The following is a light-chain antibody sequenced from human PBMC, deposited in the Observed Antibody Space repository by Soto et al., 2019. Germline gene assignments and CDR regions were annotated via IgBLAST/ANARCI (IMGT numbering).Light chain of an antibody. CDR1: SSDVGAYNY. J-gene: IGLJ1*01. CDR3: SSYGSTSARYV. CDR2: EVR. V-gene: IGLV2-14*01. Sequence: QSALAQPASVSGSPGQSITISCTGTSSDVGAYNYVSWYQQHPGKAPKLMIYEVRGRPSGVSNRFSGSKSGNTASLTMSGLQAEDEGDYFCSSYGSTSARYVFGTGTKLTVL.